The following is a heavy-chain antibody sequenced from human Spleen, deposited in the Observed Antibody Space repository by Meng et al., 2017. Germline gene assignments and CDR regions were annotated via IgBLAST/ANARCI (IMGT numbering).Heavy chain of an antibody. CDR3: ARARIAVAGIPYYYYGMDV. Sequence: QTRSLTGAISGDSVSSNSAAWNWIRQSPSRGLEWLGRTYYRSKWYNDDAVSVKSRITINPDTSKNHFSLQLNSVTPEDTAVYYCARARIAVAGIPYYYYGMDVWGQGTTVTVSS. D-gene: IGHD6-19*01. CDR2: TYYRSKWYN. CDR1: GDSVSSNSAA. V-gene: IGHV6-1*01. J-gene: IGHJ6*02.